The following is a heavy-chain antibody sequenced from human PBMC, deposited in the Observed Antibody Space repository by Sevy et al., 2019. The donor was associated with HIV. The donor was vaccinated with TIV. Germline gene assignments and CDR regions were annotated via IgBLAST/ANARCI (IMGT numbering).Heavy chain of an antibody. CDR1: GFTFRSHG. CDR3: SRDSGYSINWYPAY. Sequence: GGYLRLSCAASGFTFRSHGMHWVRQAPGKGLEWVAVISFEGSYKSYGDSVKGRFTISRADFKSTLYLQIDSLRPEDTAVYYCSRDSGYSINWYPAYWGQGTLVTVSS. V-gene: IGHV3-30*03. J-gene: IGHJ4*02. CDR2: ISFEGSYK. D-gene: IGHD6-13*01.